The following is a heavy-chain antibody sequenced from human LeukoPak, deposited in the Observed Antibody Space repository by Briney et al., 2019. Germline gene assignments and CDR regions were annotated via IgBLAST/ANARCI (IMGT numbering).Heavy chain of an antibody. CDR1: GFTFSSYT. J-gene: IGHJ4*02. CDR2: ISSRSSAI. CDR3: SRGASDGSYYFDY. Sequence: PGGSLRLSCAASGFTFSSYTMNWVRQAPGEGLEWVSYISSRSSAIYYADSVKGRFTISRDNAKKSLYLQMNSLRAEDTAVYYCSRGASDGSYYFDYWGQGALVTVSS. V-gene: IGHV3-48*01. D-gene: IGHD1-26*01.